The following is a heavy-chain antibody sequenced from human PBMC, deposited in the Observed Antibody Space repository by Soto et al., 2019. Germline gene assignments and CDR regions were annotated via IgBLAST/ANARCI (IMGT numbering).Heavy chain of an antibody. CDR2: ITPILGIA. CDR1: GGTFSSYT. J-gene: IGHJ3*02. V-gene: IGHV1-69*08. Sequence: QVQLVQSGAEVKKPGSSVKVSCKASGGTFSSYTISWVRQAPGQGLEWMGRITPILGIANYAQKFQGRVTMTADKSTSTAYMELSSLRSEDTAMYYCARDTSSWYRSRAFDIWGQGTMVTVSS. CDR3: ARDTSSWYRSRAFDI. D-gene: IGHD6-13*01.